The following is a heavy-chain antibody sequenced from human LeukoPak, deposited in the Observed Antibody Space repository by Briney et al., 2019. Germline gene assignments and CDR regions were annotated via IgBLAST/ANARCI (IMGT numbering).Heavy chain of an antibody. CDR3: AKLPYGSVDY. CDR1: GGSISSGSYY. J-gene: IGHJ4*01. V-gene: IGHV4-61*02. D-gene: IGHD3-10*01. CDR2: IYTSGST. Sequence: SQTLSLTCTVSGGSISSGSYYWSWIRQPAGKGLEWIGRIYTSGSTNYNPSLKSRVTISVDTSKNQFSLKLSSVTAADTAVYYCAKLPYGSVDYWGQGTLVTVSS.